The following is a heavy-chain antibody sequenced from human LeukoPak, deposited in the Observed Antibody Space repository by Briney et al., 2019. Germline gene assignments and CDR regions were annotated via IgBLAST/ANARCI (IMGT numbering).Heavy chain of an antibody. CDR2: IYSGGST. J-gene: IGHJ4*02. D-gene: IGHD5-18*01. CDR3: AKDLLDGYSYGFFDY. V-gene: IGHV3-NL1*01. CDR1: GFTFSSYS. Sequence: PGGSLRLSCAASGFTFSSYSMNWVRQAPGKGLERVSAIYSGGSTYYADSVKGRFTISRDNSKNTLYLQMNSLRAEDTAVYYCAKDLLDGYSYGFFDYWRQGTLVTVSS.